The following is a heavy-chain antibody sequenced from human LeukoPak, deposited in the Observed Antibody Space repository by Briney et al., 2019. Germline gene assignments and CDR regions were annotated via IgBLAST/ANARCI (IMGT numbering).Heavy chain of an antibody. CDR1: GFTFSSYA. J-gene: IGHJ4*02. CDR2: INHSGST. CDR3: ARGLGSGSYYNGG. Sequence: GSLRLSCAASGFTFSSYAMSWVRQAPGKGLEWIGEINHSGSTNYNPSLKSRVTISVDTSKNQFSLKLNSVTAADTAVYYCARGLGSGSYYNGGWGQGTLVTVSS. V-gene: IGHV4-34*01. D-gene: IGHD3-10*01.